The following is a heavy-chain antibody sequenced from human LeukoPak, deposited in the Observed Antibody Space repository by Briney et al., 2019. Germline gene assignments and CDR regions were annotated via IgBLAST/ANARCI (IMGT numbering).Heavy chain of an antibody. CDR1: GFTVSSNY. CDR2: IYSGGST. J-gene: IGHJ4*02. Sequence: GGSLRLSCAASGFTVSSNYMSWVRQAPGKGLEWVSVIYSGGSTYYADSVKGRFTISRDNSKNTLYLQMNSLRAEDTAVYYCARAHPGDCLDYWGQGTLVTVSS. V-gene: IGHV3-66*01. D-gene: IGHD2-21*02. CDR3: ARAHPGDCLDY.